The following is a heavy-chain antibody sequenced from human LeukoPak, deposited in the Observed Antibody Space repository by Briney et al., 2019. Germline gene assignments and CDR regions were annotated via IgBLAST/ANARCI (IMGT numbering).Heavy chain of an antibody. CDR3: ARDLYGDHFDY. CDR1: GGSISSGDYY. V-gene: IGHV4-30-4*01. Sequence: SETLSLTCTVSGGSISSGDYYWSWIRQPPGTGLEWIGYIYYSGSTYYNPSLKSRVTISVDTSKNQFSLKLSSVTAADTAVYYCARDLYGDHFDYWGQGTLVTVSS. D-gene: IGHD4-17*01. CDR2: IYYSGST. J-gene: IGHJ4*02.